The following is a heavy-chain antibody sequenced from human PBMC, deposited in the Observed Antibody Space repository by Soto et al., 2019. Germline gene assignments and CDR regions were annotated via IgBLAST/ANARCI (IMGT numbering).Heavy chain of an antibody. CDR1: GFTVSSHY. J-gene: IGHJ5*02. CDR2: IYSGGKT. Sequence: EVQLVESGGGSVQPGGSLRLSCAASGFTVSSHYMTWVRQAPGKGLEWVSIIYSGGKTYYADSVKGKFTISRDSSKNTMYLQMNSLRAEDTAVYFCARSRYGDGDYFDPWGQGTLVTVSS. V-gene: IGHV3-66*01. D-gene: IGHD4-17*01. CDR3: ARSRYGDGDYFDP.